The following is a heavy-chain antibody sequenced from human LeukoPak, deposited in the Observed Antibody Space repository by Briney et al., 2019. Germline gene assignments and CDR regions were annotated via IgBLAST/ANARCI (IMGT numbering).Heavy chain of an antibody. CDR1: GFTFSNAW. CDR2: IKSKIDGGTT. CDR3: TTVKFGELSFHFDY. V-gene: IGHV3-15*01. J-gene: IGHJ4*02. Sequence: PGGSLRLSCAVSGFTFSNAWMSWVRQAPGKGLEWVGRIKSKIDGGTTDYAAPVRGRFTISRDESKNTLYLQMSRLKTEDTAVYYCTTVKFGELSFHFDYWGQGTLVTVSS. D-gene: IGHD3-10*01.